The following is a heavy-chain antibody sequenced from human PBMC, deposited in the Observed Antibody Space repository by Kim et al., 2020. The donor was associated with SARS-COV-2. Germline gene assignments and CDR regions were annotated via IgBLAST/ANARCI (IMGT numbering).Heavy chain of an antibody. V-gene: IGHV4-34*01. CDR2: INHSGST. J-gene: IGHJ5*02. Sequence: SETLSLTCAVYGGSFSGYYWSWIRQPPGKGLEWIGEINHSGSTNYNPSLKSRVTISVDTSKNQFSLKLSSVTAADTAVYYCARSAVPPVYNWFDPWGQGTLVTVSS. CDR3: ARSAVPPVYNWFDP. CDR1: GGSFSGYY. D-gene: IGHD6-19*01.